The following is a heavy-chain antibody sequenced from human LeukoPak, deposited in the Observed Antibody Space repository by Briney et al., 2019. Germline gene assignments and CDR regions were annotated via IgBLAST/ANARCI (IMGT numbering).Heavy chain of an antibody. J-gene: IGHJ5*01. V-gene: IGHV1-2*02. CDR3: ASERSTTRRFDS. Sequence: ASVKVSCKASGYSFTDYYMHWVRQAPGQGLEWIGWINPNSGGTNYAQKFRGRVTMTRDTSISTAYMDLYRLRSDDTAVYYCASERSTTRRFDSWGQGTLVTVSS. CDR1: GYSFTDYY. D-gene: IGHD2/OR15-2a*01. CDR2: INPNSGGT.